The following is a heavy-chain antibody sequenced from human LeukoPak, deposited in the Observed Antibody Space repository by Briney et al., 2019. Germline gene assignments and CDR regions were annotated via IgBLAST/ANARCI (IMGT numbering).Heavy chain of an antibody. J-gene: IGHJ4*02. D-gene: IGHD3-3*01. V-gene: IGHV4-39*07. CDR1: GGSISSSSYY. CDR3: ARMKFWSGYYSPYYFDY. CDR2: IYYSGST. Sequence: PSETLSLTCTVSGGSISSSSYYWGWIRQPPGKGLEWIGIIYYSGSTYYNPSLKSRVTISVDRSKNQFSLKLSSVTAADTAVYYCARMKFWSGYYSPYYFDYWGQGTLVTVSS.